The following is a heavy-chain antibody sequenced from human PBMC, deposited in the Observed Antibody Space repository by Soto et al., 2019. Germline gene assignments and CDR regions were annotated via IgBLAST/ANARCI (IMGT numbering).Heavy chain of an antibody. V-gene: IGHV4-59*01. CDR1: GGAIGGYY. D-gene: IGHD6-19*01. J-gene: IGHJ5*02. CDR3: ARHGSDSGWFFFDP. Sequence: KASETLSLTCSLSGGAIGGYYWSWIRQPPGKALEWIGYVSYSGSTDYHPSLKSRVSISIDTSKDQFSLKMISVTAAATAVYYCARHGSDSGWFFFDPWGQGALVTVSS. CDR2: VSYSGST.